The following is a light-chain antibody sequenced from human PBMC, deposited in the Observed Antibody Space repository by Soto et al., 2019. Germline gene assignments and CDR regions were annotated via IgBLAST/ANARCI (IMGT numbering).Light chain of an antibody. V-gene: IGKV4-1*01. CDR2: WAS. J-gene: IGKJ2*01. CDR1: QSVLFSSNNKNY. CDR3: QQYYSTPYT. Sequence: IVMTQSPDSLAVSLGERATINCKSSQSVLFSSNNKNYLTWYQQKSGQPPKVLIYWASIRESGVPDRFSGSGSGTDFTLTISTLQAEDVALYYCQQYYSTPYTFGQGTRLEIK.